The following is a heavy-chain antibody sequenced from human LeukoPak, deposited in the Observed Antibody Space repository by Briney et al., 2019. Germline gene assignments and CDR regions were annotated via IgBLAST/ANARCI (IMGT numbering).Heavy chain of an antibody. Sequence: ASVKVSCKASGYTFTSYAMHWVRQAPGQRLEWMGWINAGNGNTKYSQKFQGRVTITRDTSASTAYMELSSLRSEDTAVYYCASCGLLWFGELLSWGAFDIWGQGTMVTVSS. V-gene: IGHV1-3*01. CDR3: ASCGLLWFGELLSWGAFDI. J-gene: IGHJ3*02. CDR2: INAGNGNT. D-gene: IGHD3-10*01. CDR1: GYTFTSYA.